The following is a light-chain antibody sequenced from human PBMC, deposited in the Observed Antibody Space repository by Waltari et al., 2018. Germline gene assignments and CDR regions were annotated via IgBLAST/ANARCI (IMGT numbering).Light chain of an antibody. V-gene: IGKV1-6*01. J-gene: IGKJ1*01. CDR2: AAS. CDR3: LQDYTYPRT. CDR1: QGIRND. Sequence: AVQVTQSPSSLSASVGDRVTITCRASQGIRNDLGWYQQKAGKAPKLLIYAASTLESGVPSRFSGSGSCTDFTLTISSLQPEDFATYYCLQDYTYPRTFGQGTKVEIK.